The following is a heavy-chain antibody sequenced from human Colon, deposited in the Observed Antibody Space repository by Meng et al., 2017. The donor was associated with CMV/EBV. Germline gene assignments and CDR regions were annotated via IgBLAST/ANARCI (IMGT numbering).Heavy chain of an antibody. CDR1: GFTISDRH. Sequence: GGSLKISCEVSGFTISDRHMSWIRQAPGEGLEWIIYVTRDTMIYSADSVRGRFTISRDNAKNSMYLQLNSLRAEDTAVYYCVSGITGRPESEYWGQGTLVTVSS. CDR2: VTRDTMI. D-gene: IGHD1-14*01. J-gene: IGHJ4*02. CDR3: VSGITGRPESEY. V-gene: IGHV3-11*01.